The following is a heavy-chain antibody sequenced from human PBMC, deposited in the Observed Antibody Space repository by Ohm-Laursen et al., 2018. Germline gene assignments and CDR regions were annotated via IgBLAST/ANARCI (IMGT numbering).Heavy chain of an antibody. J-gene: IGHJ4*02. CDR2: IIPIFGTA. D-gene: IGHD1-20*01. V-gene: IGHV1-69*13. Sequence: SVKVSCKTSGSSFSSYAISWVRQAPGQGLEWMGGIIPIFGTANYAQKFQGRVTITADESTSTAYMELSSLRSEDTAVYYCARGGYNWNDGFDYWGQGTLVTVSS. CDR1: GSSFSSYA. CDR3: ARGGYNWNDGFDY.